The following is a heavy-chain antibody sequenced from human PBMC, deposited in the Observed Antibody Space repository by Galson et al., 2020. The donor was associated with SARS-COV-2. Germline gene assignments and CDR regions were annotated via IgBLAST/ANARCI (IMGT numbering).Heavy chain of an antibody. J-gene: IGHJ6*02. D-gene: IGHD1-1*01. CDR1: GVSVSSNSAT. Sequence: SQTLSLTCAISGVSVSSNSATRNWISQPPSRGLEWRERTNYKSKWYNDYAVSVKSRITINPDTSKNQFSLQLNSVTPEDAAVYYWARRSKYNTGGMDVWGQGTTVTFSS. CDR3: ARRSKYNTGGMDV. V-gene: IGHV6-1*01. CDR2: TNYKSKWYN.